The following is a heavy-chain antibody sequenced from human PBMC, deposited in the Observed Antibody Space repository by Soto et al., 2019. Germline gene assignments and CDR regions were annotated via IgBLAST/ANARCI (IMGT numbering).Heavy chain of an antibody. V-gene: IGHV4-4*07. Sequence: QVQLEESGPGLVKPSETLSLSCTVSGGSISNNYWNWIRQPAGKGLEWIGRIYTSGSTKYNPSLKSRVTMSVDTSKNQFSLKLSSVTAADTAVYYCARNPCSGSSCNYYYGMAVWGQGTTVPVSS. CDR3: ARNPCSGSSCNYYYGMAV. CDR1: GGSISNNY. D-gene: IGHD3-10*02. CDR2: IYTSGST. J-gene: IGHJ6*02.